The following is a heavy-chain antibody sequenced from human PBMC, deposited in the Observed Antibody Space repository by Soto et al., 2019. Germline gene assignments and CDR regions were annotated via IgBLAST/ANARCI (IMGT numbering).Heavy chain of an antibody. CDR2: IDNAGTDS. D-gene: IGHD1-26*01. V-gene: IGHV3-74*01. CDR1: GFTLSGRS. Sequence: EVQLVVSGGGLVQPGGSLRLSCAASGFTLSGRSMHWVSQAPGKGLVWVSGIDNAGTDSTYADSVKGRFTSSRDNAKNMMYQQINSLTDEDTAVDDGARGGVGPDVWGKGTTVTVSS. CDR3: ARGGVGPDV. J-gene: IGHJ6*04.